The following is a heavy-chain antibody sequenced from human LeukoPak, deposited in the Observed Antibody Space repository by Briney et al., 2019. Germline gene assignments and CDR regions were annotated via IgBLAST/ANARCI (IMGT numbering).Heavy chain of an antibody. CDR3: ARDGMKAYYYMDV. V-gene: IGHV4-59*12. CDR2: IYYSGST. CDR1: GGSISSYY. J-gene: IGHJ6*03. Sequence: SETLSLTCTVSGGSISSYYWSWIRQPPGKGLEWIGYIYYSGSTNYNPSLKSRVTISVDTSKNQFSLKLSSVTATDTAVYYCARDGMKAYYYMDVWGKGTTVTISS. D-gene: IGHD1-14*01.